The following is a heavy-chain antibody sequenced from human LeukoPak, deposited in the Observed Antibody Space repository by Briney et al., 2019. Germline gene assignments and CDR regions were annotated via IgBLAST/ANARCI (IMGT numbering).Heavy chain of an antibody. CDR2: ISNSGNTI. J-gene: IGHJ4*02. D-gene: IGHD4-17*01. CDR1: GFTFSDYY. V-gene: IGHV3-11*04. CDR3: ARLFLGLFRATVTTVNDY. Sequence: GGSLRLSCAASGFTFSDYYMSWIRQAPGKGLEWVSYISNSGNTIYYADSVKGRFTISRDNSKNTLYLQMNSLRAEDTAVYYCARLFLGLFRATVTTVNDYWGQGTLVTVSS.